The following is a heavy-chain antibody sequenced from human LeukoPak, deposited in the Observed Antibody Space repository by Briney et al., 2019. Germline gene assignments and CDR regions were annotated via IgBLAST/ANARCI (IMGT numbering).Heavy chain of an antibody. CDR1: GDTFSSNSAA. CDR3: ARAVMGRGVITREYYYYYYYMDV. J-gene: IGHJ6*03. V-gene: IGHV6-1*01. Sequence: SQTLSLTCALSGDTFSSNSAAWDWLRQPPWRGLEWLVRTYYRSKCYNDYEVCVESRLTINPETSKNQFSLQLNSVTPEDTAVYYCARAVMGRGVITREYYYYYYYMDVWGKGTMVTVSS. CDR2: TYYRSKCYN. D-gene: IGHD3-10*01.